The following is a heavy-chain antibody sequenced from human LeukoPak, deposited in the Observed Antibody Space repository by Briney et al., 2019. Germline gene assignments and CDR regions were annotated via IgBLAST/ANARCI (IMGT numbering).Heavy chain of an antibody. D-gene: IGHD1-26*01. CDR3: ARGGIITSYAFEI. J-gene: IGHJ3*02. Sequence: GGSLRLSCAASGFTFSTYAISWVRQAPGKGLEWVSCISSTSNYIFYADSVRGRFTISRDNAKNSLYLQMDSLRAEDTAVYYCARGGIITSYAFEIWGQGAMVTVSS. CDR1: GFTFSTYA. V-gene: IGHV3-21*01. CDR2: ISSTSNYI.